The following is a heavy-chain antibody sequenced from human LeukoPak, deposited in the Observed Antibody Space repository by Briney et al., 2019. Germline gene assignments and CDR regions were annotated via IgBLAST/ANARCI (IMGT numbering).Heavy chain of an antibody. Sequence: PGGSLRLSCAASTFTLTNFGMHWVRQAPGKGLEWVALISNDGTNKYLAVSVKGRLSISRDTPKNTLYLHMNSLRAEDTAVYYCARDGYSSSWYALDYWGQGTLVTVSS. V-gene: IGHV3-30*03. CDR1: TFTLTNFG. D-gene: IGHD6-13*01. CDR2: ISNDGTNK. CDR3: ARDGYSSSWYALDY. J-gene: IGHJ4*02.